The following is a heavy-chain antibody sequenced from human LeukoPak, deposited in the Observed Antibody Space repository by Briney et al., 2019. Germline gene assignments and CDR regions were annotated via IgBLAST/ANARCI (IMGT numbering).Heavy chain of an antibody. CDR2: INHSGST. Sequence: SETLSLTCAVYGGSFSGYYWSWIRQPPGKGLEWIGEINHSGSTNYNPSLKSRVTISVDTSKNQFSLKLSSVTAADTAVYYCAGYSKPDGDYYYGMDVWGQGTTVTVSS. CDR3: AGYSKPDGDYYYGMDV. D-gene: IGHD4-11*01. J-gene: IGHJ6*02. CDR1: GGSFSGYY. V-gene: IGHV4-34*01.